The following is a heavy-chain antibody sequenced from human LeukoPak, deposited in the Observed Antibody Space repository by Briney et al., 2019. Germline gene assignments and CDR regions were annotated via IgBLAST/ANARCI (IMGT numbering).Heavy chain of an antibody. Sequence: GGSLRLSCAASGFTFSSYSMNSVRQAPGKGLEWVSSISSSSSYIYYADSVKGRFTISRDNPKKTLYLQMDSLRAEDTAVYYCAKDHYYDSSNYYYGRPNLFDFWGQGTLVTVSS. CDR2: ISSSSSYI. J-gene: IGHJ4*02. D-gene: IGHD3-22*01. CDR3: AKDHYYDSSNYYYGRPNLFDF. V-gene: IGHV3-21*04. CDR1: GFTFSSYS.